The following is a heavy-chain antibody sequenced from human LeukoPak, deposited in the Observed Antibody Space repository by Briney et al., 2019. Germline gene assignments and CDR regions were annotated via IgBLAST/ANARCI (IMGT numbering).Heavy chain of an antibody. Sequence: SETLSLICTVSGGSISSYYWSWIRQPPGKGLEWIGYIYYSGSTNYNPSLKSRVTISVDTSKNQFSLKLSSVAAADTAVYYCARDDGDYPYGMDVWGQGTTVTVSS. D-gene: IGHD4-17*01. V-gene: IGHV4-59*01. CDR3: ARDDGDYPYGMDV. CDR1: GGSISSYY. J-gene: IGHJ6*02. CDR2: IYYSGST.